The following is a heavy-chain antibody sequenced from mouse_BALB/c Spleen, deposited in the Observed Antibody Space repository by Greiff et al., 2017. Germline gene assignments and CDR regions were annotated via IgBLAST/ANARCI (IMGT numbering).Heavy chain of an antibody. J-gene: IGHJ4*01. CDR2: ISSGGST. D-gene: IGHD2-1*01. CDR3: ARGLGGNYGYAMDY. CDR1: GFTFSSYA. V-gene: IGHV5-6-5*01. Sequence: DVHLVESGGGLVKPGGSLKLSCAASGFTFSSYAMSWVRQTPEKRLEWVASISSGGSTYYPDSVKGRFTISRDNARNILYLQMSSLRSEDTAMYYCARGLGGNYGYAMDYWGQGTSVTVSS.